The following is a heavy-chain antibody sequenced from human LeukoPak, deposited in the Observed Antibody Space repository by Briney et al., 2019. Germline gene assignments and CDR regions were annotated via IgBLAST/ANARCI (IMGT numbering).Heavy chain of an antibody. J-gene: IGHJ4*02. V-gene: IGHV4-59*01. CDR3: AKDLASSSGFDY. CDR2: IYHSGST. D-gene: IGHD6-13*01. Sequence: PSETLSLTCTVSGGSISGYYWNWIRQPPGNGLEWIGYIYHSGSTNYNPSLKSRVTISVDTSKNQFSLNLRSVTAADTAVYYCAKDLASSSGFDYWGQGTLVTVSS. CDR1: GGSISGYY.